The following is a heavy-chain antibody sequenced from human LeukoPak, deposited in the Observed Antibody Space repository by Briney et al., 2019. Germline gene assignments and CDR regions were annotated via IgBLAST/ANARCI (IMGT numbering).Heavy chain of an antibody. CDR2: ISPNDVNR. CDR1: GFNFSDYH. D-gene: IGHD3-10*01. Sequence: GGSLRLSCVGSGFNFSDYHMSWIRQAPGKGWEWISYISPNDVNRYYVDAVKGRFTVSRDNAKNSLFLQMKSLRVEDTAVYYCAGSGSPGDYWGQGTLVTVSS. J-gene: IGHJ4*02. V-gene: IGHV3-11*01. CDR3: AGSGSPGDY.